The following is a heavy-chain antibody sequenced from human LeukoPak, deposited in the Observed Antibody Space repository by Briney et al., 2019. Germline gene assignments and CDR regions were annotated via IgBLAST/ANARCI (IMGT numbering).Heavy chain of an antibody. V-gene: IGHV3-48*04. Sequence: GGSLRLSCAASGFTFSNYWMTWVRQAPGKGLEWVSYISSSGSTIYYADSVKGRFTISRDNAKNSLYLQMNSLRAEDTAVYYCASCRRWDGYKEWGQGTLVTVSS. J-gene: IGHJ4*02. CDR1: GFTFSNYW. D-gene: IGHD5-24*01. CDR2: ISSSGSTI. CDR3: ASCRRWDGYKE.